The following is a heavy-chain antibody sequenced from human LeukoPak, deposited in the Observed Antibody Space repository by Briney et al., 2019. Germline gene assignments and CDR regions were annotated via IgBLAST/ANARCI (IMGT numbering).Heavy chain of an antibody. CDR3: AKDFPSRDNFWSGYYTDFDY. CDR2: IRYDGSNK. V-gene: IGHV3-30*02. CDR1: GFSFSNYG. Sequence: GGSLRLSCAASGFSFSNYGMHWVRQPPSKWLEWVAFIRYDGSNKHYADSVKGRFSISRDNSKTTLYLQMNSLRPEDTAVYYCAKDFPSRDNFWSGYYTDFDYWGQGTLVTVSS. D-gene: IGHD3-3*01. J-gene: IGHJ4*02.